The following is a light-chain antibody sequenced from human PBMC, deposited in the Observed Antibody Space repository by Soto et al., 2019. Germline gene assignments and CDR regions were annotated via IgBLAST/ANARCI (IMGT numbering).Light chain of an antibody. V-gene: IGKV3-11*01. CDR2: DAS. Sequence: EIVLTQSPATPSLSPGERAALSCRASQSVSTSLAWYQHKPGQAPRLFIYDASKRAPGIPARFSGSGSGTDFTLTISILGPEDFAVYYCQVRDVWPSFGQGTKVEIK. J-gene: IGKJ1*01. CDR1: QSVSTS. CDR3: QVRDVWPS.